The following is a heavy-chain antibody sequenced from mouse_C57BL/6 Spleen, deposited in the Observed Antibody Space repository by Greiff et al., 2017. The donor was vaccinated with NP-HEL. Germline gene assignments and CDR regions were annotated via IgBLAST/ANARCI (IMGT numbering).Heavy chain of an antibody. CDR3: AIWNGSRKGFAY. V-gene: IGHV1-69*01. CDR1: GYTFTSYW. CDR2: LDPSDSYT. D-gene: IGHD1-1*01. Sequence: QVQLKQPGAELVMPGASVKLSCKASGYTFTSYWMHWVKQRPGQGLEWIGELDPSDSYTNYNQKFKGKSTLTVDKSSSTAYMQLSSLTSEDSAVYYCAIWNGSRKGFAYWGQGTLVTVSA. J-gene: IGHJ3*01.